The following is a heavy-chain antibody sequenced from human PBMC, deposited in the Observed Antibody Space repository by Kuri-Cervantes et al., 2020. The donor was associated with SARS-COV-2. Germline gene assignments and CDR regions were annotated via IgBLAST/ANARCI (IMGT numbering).Heavy chain of an antibody. V-gene: IGHV3-20*04. J-gene: IGHJ1*01. Sequence: GESLKISCAASGLTFDDYGMSWVRQAPGKGLEWVSGINWNGGSTGYADSVKGRFTISRDNAKNSLYLQMNSLRAEDTAVYYCARDFPAYCTNGVCYSEYFQRWGQGTLVTVSS. D-gene: IGHD2-8*01. CDR3: ARDFPAYCTNGVCYSEYFQR. CDR2: INWNGGST. CDR1: GLTFDDYG.